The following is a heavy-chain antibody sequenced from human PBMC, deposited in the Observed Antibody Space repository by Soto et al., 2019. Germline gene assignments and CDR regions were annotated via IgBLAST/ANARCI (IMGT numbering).Heavy chain of an antibody. D-gene: IGHD5-12*01. J-gene: IGHJ4*02. CDR2: SRDKVHSHTT. CDR1: GFTFSDHY. V-gene: IGHV3-72*01. CDR3: ARGVVSTGYFDY. Sequence: EVQLAESGGGLVQPGGSLRLSCAASGFTFSDHYMDWVRQAPGKGLEWVGSSRDKVHSHTTEYAASVKGRFTISRGDSENSLYLQMNSLKTEDPAVYYCARGVVSTGYFDYWGQGTLVTVSS.